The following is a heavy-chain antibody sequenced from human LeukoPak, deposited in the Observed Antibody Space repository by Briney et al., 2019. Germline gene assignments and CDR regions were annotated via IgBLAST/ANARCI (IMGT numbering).Heavy chain of an antibody. CDR1: GFTFSSYW. D-gene: IGHD1-1*01. V-gene: IGHV3-74*01. Sequence: GGSLRLSCAASGFTFSSYWMHWVRQAPGKGLVWVSRINTDGSSTSYADSVKGRFAVSGDNAKNTLYLQMNNLRGVDTAVYYCAKAGARGNVNWFDSWGQGTLVTVSS. CDR2: INTDGSST. CDR3: AKAGARGNVNWFDS. J-gene: IGHJ5*01.